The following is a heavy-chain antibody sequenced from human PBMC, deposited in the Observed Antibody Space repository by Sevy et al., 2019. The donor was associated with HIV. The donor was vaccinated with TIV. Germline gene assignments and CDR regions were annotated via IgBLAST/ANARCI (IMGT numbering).Heavy chain of an antibody. D-gene: IGHD2-2*02. J-gene: IGHJ6*02. Sequence: GGSLRLSCAASGFTFSDYYMSWIRQAPGKGLEWVSYISSSGSTIYYADSVKGRFTISRDNAKNSLYLQMNSLRAEDTAVYYCAREGGYCSSTSCYTEYYYYYYGMDVWGQGTTVTVSS. CDR1: GFTFSDYY. CDR3: AREGGYCSSTSCYTEYYYYYYGMDV. V-gene: IGHV3-11*01. CDR2: ISSSGSTI.